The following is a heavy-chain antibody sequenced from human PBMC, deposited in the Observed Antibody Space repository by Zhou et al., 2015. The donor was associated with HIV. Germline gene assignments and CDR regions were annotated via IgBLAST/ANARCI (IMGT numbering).Heavy chain of an antibody. Sequence: QVQLVQSGAEVKKPGSSVKVSCKASGGTFSSYTISWVRQAPGQGLEWMGRIIPILGIANYAQKFQGRVTITADKSTSTAYMELSSLRSEDTAVYYCASYGDYRDYFDYWGQGTLVTVSS. CDR3: ASYGDYRDYFDY. J-gene: IGHJ4*02. V-gene: IGHV1-69*02. D-gene: IGHD4-17*01. CDR1: GGTFSSYT. CDR2: IIPILGIA.